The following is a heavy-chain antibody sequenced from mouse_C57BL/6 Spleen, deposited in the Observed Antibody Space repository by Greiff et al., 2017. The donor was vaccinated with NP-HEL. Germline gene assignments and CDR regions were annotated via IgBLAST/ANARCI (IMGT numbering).Heavy chain of an antibody. V-gene: IGHV1-18*01. CDR2: INPNNGGT. J-gene: IGHJ2*01. Sequence: EVQLQQSGPELVKPGASVKIPCKASGYTFTDYNMDWVKQSHGKSLEWIGDINPNNGGTIYNQKFKGKATLTVDKSSSTAYMELRSLTSEDSAVYYCARSGYYGSSYDYFDYWGQGTTLTVSS. D-gene: IGHD1-1*01. CDR1: GYTFTDYN. CDR3: ARSGYYGSSYDYFDY.